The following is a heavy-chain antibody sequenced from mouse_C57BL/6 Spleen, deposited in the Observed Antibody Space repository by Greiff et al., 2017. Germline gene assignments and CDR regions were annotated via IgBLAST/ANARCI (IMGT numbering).Heavy chain of an antibody. Sequence: VQLQQSGAELVMPGASVKLSCKASGYTFTSYWMHWVKQRPGQGLEWIGEIDPSDSYTNYNQKFKGKSTLTVDKSSSTAYMQLSSLTSEDSAVYYCASHYYEGYYAMDYWGQGTSVTVSS. CDR3: ASHYYEGYYAMDY. D-gene: IGHD1-2*01. J-gene: IGHJ4*01. CDR2: IDPSDSYT. CDR1: GYTFTSYW. V-gene: IGHV1-69*01.